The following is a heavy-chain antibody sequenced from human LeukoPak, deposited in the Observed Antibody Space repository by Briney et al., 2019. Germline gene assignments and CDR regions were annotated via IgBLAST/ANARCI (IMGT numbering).Heavy chain of an antibody. V-gene: IGHV4-39*07. CDR1: GGSISSSSYY. Sequence: SEILSLTCTVSGGSISSSSYYWGWIRQPPGKGLEWIAYIYFSGSTYYNPSLKSRVTISVDTSKNQFSLKLSSVTAADTAVYYCARESSDYWGQGTLVTVSS. CDR3: ARESSDY. CDR2: IYFSGST. J-gene: IGHJ4*02. D-gene: IGHD2-2*01.